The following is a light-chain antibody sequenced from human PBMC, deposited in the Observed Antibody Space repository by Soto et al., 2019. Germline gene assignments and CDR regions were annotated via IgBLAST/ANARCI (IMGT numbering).Light chain of an antibody. Sequence: DIQMTQSPSTLSASVGDRVTITCRASQSISGWLAWYQQKPGKAPKLLIYEASSLQSGVPSRFSGSGPGTEFSLTITSLQPNDSATYYCQQYNAYSGTFGQGTEVEIK. V-gene: IGKV1-5*03. J-gene: IGKJ1*01. CDR1: QSISGW. CDR3: QQYNAYSGT. CDR2: EAS.